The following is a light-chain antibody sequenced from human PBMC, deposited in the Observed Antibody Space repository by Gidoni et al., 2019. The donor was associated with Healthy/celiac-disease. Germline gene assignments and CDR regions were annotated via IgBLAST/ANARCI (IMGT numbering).Light chain of an antibody. CDR1: ALPKQH. V-gene: IGLV3-25*03. Sequence: SCQLTQPPSVSVSPGQTARINCPGDALPKQHAYWYQQRPGQAPVLVIDKDSERPSGIPERCSGSSSGTTVTLTIRGVQAEDEADYYCQSADSSGTYVVFGGGTKLTVL. CDR3: QSADSSGTYVV. J-gene: IGLJ2*01. CDR2: KDS.